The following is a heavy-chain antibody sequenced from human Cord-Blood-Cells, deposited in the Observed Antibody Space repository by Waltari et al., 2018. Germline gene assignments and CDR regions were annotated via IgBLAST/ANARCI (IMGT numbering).Heavy chain of an antibody. D-gene: IGHD3-10*01. V-gene: IGHV1-3*01. CDR3: ARDYYGSGSFDY. J-gene: IGHJ4*02. CDR2: TNAGNGNT. CDR1: GYTSTTYA. Sequence: QVQLVQSGAEVKKPGASVKVSCKASGYTSTTYAMHWVRQAPGQRLEWMGWTNAGNGNTKYSQKFQGRVTITRDTSASTAYMELSSLRSEDTAVYYCARDYYGSGSFDYWGQGTLVTVSS.